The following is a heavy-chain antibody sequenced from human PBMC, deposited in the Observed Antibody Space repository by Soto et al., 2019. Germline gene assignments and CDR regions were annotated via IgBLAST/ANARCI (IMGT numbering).Heavy chain of an antibody. CDR3: ARERSIAVATRAWTVLHWFDP. Sequence: QVQLQQWGAGLLKPSETLSVTCAVYGGSFSGYYWSWIRQPPGKGLEWIGEINHSGSTNYNPSLKSRVTISVDTSKNQFSLKLSSVTAADTAVYYCARERSIAVATRAWTVLHWFDPWGQGTLVTVSS. CDR2: INHSGST. D-gene: IGHD6-19*01. V-gene: IGHV4-34*01. J-gene: IGHJ5*02. CDR1: GGSFSGYY.